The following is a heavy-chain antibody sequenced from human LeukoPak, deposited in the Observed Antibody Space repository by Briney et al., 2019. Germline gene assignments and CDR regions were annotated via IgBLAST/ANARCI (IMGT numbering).Heavy chain of an antibody. CDR2: MNPNSGNT. CDR3: ARGSVTDWFDP. D-gene: IGHD3-10*01. J-gene: IGHJ5*02. CDR1: GYTFTSFD. Sequence: GASVTVSCKASGYTFTSFDINWMRQATGQGLEWMGWMNPNSGNTGYAQKFQGRVTMTRSTSISTAYMELSSLRSEDTAVYYCARGSVTDWFDPWGQGTLVTVSS. V-gene: IGHV1-8*01.